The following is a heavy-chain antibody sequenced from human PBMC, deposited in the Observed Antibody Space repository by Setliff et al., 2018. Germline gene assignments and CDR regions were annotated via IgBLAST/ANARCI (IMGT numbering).Heavy chain of an antibody. Sequence: SETLSLTCTVSGGSITSSTYYWGWIRQPPGKGLEWIGSVDYSGNTYHDPSLKSRVTMSADTSKNQFSLKLSSVTATDTAVYYCATTTLGRYCSGGNCYFGYWGQGTLVTVSS. CDR1: GGSITSSTYY. CDR2: VDYSGNT. D-gene: IGHD2-15*01. CDR3: ATTTLGRYCSGGNCYFGY. J-gene: IGHJ4*02. V-gene: IGHV4-39*01.